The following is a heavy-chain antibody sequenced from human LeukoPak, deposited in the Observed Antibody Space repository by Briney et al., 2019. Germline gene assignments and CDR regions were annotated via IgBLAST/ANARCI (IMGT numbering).Heavy chain of an antibody. J-gene: IGHJ4*02. D-gene: IGHD3-22*01. V-gene: IGHV3-21*01. CDR3: ARDPDRGGYSMFDY. CDR2: ISSSSSYI. CDR1: GFTFSSYS. Sequence: GGSLRLSCAASGFTFSSYSMNWARQAPGKGLEWVSSISSSSSYIYYADSVKGRFTISRDNAKNSLYLQMNSLRAEDTAVYYCARDPDRGGYSMFDYWGQGTLVTVSS.